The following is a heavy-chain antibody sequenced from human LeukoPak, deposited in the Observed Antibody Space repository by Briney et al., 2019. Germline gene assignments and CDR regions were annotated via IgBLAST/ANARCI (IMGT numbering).Heavy chain of an antibody. CDR1: GFTFSDYY. J-gene: IGHJ4*02. CDR2: IKSKTDGGTT. CDR3: TTALYSGSYWD. Sequence: PGGSLRLSCAASGFTFSDYYMSWVRQAPGKGLEWVGRIKSKTDGGTTDYAAPVKGRFTISRDDSKNTLYLQMNSLKTEDTAVYYCTTALYSGSYWDWGQGTLVTVSS. D-gene: IGHD1-26*01. V-gene: IGHV3-15*01.